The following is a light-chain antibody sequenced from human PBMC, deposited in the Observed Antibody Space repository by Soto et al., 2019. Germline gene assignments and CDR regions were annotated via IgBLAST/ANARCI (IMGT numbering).Light chain of an antibody. J-gene: IGKJ2*01. CDR1: QSVSSTY. CDR3: QQYGSSRYT. V-gene: IGKV3-20*01. Sequence: EIVLTQSPGTLSLSPGERDTLSCRAIQSVSSTYLSWYQQKPGQAPRLLISGASSRATGIPDRFSGSGSGTDFTLTISRLEPDDFSVYYCQQYGSSRYTFGQGPKLEIK. CDR2: GAS.